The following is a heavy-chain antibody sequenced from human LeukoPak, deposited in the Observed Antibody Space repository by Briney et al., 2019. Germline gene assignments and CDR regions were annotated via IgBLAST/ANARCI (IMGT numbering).Heavy chain of an antibody. V-gene: IGHV3-23*01. CDR2: ISGSGGST. Sequence: RGSLRLSCAASGFTFSSYAMSWVRQAPGKGLEWVSAISGSGGSTYYADSVKGRFTISRDNSKNTLYLQMNSLRAEDTAVYYCAKNDLGYDSSDNYFDYWGQGTLVTVSS. CDR1: GFTFSSYA. J-gene: IGHJ4*02. D-gene: IGHD3-22*01. CDR3: AKNDLGYDSSDNYFDY.